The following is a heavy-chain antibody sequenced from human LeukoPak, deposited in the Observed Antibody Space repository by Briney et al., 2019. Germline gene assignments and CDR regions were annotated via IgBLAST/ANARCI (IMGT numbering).Heavy chain of an antibody. CDR2: IYYSGST. J-gene: IGHJ4*02. D-gene: IGHD1-26*01. Sequence: PSETLSLTCTVSGGSISSSSYYWGWIRQPPGKGLEWIGSIYYSGSTYDNPPLKSRVTISVDTSKNQFSLHLSSVTAADTAVYYCARHQGAGSDYWGQGTLVTVSS. CDR1: GGSISSSSYY. CDR3: ARHQGAGSDY. V-gene: IGHV4-39*01.